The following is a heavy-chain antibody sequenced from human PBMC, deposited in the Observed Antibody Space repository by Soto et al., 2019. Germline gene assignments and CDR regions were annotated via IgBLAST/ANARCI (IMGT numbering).Heavy chain of an antibody. D-gene: IGHD3-10*01. V-gene: IGHV3-23*01. J-gene: IGHJ6*02. Sequence: GGSLRLSCAASGFTFSSYAMSWVRQAPGKGLEWVSAISGSGGGTYYADSVKGRFTISRDNSKNTVYLQMNSLRAEDTAVYYCARGEHYYYYGMYVWGQGTTVTVSS. CDR1: GFTFSSYA. CDR2: ISGSGGGT. CDR3: ARGEHYYYYGMYV.